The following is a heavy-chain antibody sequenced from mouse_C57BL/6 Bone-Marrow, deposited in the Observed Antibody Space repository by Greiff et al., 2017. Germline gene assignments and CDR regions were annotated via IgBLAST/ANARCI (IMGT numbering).Heavy chain of an antibody. V-gene: IGHV1-81*01. D-gene: IGHD2-4*01. J-gene: IGHJ4*01. Sequence: VQLQESGAELARPGASVKLSCKASGYTFTSYGISWVKQRTGQGLEWIGEIYPRSGNTNYNEKFKGKATLTADKSSSTAYMELRSLTSEDSAVYCCARSRIYDDTMDYWGQGTSVPVSS. CDR1: GYTFTSYG. CDR2: IYPRSGNT. CDR3: ARSRIYDDTMDY.